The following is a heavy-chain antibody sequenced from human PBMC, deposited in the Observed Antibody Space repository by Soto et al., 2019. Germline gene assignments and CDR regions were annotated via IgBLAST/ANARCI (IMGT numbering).Heavy chain of an antibody. D-gene: IGHD1-1*01. Sequence: QVQLVQSGAEVKKPGSSVKVSCKASGGTFSSYAISWVRQAPGQGLEWMGGIIPIFGTANYAQKFQGRVTITADESTSTAYMELSSLRSEDTAVYYCASLAFGTTRTIGVHDFWGQGTLVTVSS. CDR2: IIPIFGTA. J-gene: IGHJ4*02. CDR3: ASLAFGTTRTIGVHDF. V-gene: IGHV1-69*12. CDR1: GGTFSSYA.